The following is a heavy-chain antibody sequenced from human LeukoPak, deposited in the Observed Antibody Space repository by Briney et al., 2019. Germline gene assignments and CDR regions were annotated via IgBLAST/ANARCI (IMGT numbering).Heavy chain of an antibody. CDR3: AGPASVYLGSGDVGFES. CDR2: INQDGSDK. V-gene: IGHV3-7*01. Sequence: GGSLRLSCSASGLSFSRFWMNWVRQAPGKGLEWVTNINQDGSDKRYVDSVKGRFSISRDNSKNLLFLQISSLRVEDTAVQYCAGPASVYLGSGDVGFESWDQGTLVTVSS. J-gene: IGHJ4*02. CDR1: GLSFSRFW. D-gene: IGHD5-24*01.